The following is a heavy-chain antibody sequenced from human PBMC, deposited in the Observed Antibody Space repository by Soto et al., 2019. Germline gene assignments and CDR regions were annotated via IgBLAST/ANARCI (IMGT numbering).Heavy chain of an antibody. CDR2: IYYSGST. V-gene: IGHV4-31*03. D-gene: IGHD1-26*01. Sequence: QVQLQESGPGLVKPSQTLSLTCTVSGGSISSGGYYWSWIRQHPGKGMEWIGYIYYSGSTYYNPSLKSRVTISVDTSKNQCSLKLSSVTAADTAVYYGAREGGGGSYSAAFDIWGQGTMVTVSS. CDR1: GGSISSGGYY. CDR3: AREGGGGSYSAAFDI. J-gene: IGHJ3*02.